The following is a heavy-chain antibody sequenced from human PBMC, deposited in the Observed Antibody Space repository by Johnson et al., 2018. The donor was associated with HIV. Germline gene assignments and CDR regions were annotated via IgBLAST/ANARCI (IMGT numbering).Heavy chain of an antibody. Sequence: SWVRQAPGKGLEWVANIKQDGSEKYYADSVKGRFTISRDNTKNSLYLQMNILSAEDTALYYCARAPEVRGVDAFDVWGQGTVVIVSS. V-gene: IGHV3-7*02. D-gene: IGHD3-10*01. CDR2: IKQDGSEK. J-gene: IGHJ3*01. CDR3: ARAPEVRGVDAFDV.